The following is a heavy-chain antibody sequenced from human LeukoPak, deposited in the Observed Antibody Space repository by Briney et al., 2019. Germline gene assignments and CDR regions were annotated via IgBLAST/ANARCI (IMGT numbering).Heavy chain of an antibody. CDR3: ARLGGARGSY. Sequence: GASVKVSCKASGYTFTSYAMNWVRQAPGQGLEWMGLINPNSGGTNYTQKFQGRVTMTRDTSISTAYMELSRLRSDDTAVYYCARLGGARGSYWGQGTLVTVSS. V-gene: IGHV1-2*02. D-gene: IGHD3-16*01. CDR1: GYTFTSYA. J-gene: IGHJ4*02. CDR2: INPNSGGT.